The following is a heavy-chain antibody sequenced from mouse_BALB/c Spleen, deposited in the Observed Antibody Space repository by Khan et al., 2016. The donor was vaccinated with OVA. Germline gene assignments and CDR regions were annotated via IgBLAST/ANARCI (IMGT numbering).Heavy chain of an antibody. J-gene: IGHJ2*01. CDR1: GYTFINYW. CDR3: ARRGLRWDFDY. D-gene: IGHD1-1*01. CDR2: IHPSIGYT. Sequence: QVQLKQSGAELAKPGASVKMSCKASGYTFINYWILWVKQRPGQGLEWIGYIHPSIGYTEYNHNFKDKATLTADKSSSTTYIQLSSLTSEDSAVYYCARRGLRWDFDYWGQGTPRTVSS. V-gene: IGHV1-7*01.